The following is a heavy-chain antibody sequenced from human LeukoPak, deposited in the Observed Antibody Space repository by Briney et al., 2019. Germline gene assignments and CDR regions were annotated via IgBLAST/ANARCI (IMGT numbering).Heavy chain of an antibody. D-gene: IGHD3-22*01. Sequence: GASVRVSCKVSGYTLKELLIHWVRQAPGKGLEWMGGFDPDTVETIYAQKFQGRVTMTEDTSTDTAYMDLSSLRSEDTAVYYCATVRYYDTPGDSDYFDYWGQGTLVTVSS. CDR2: FDPDTVET. CDR3: ATVRYYDTPGDSDYFDY. CDR1: GYTLKELL. J-gene: IGHJ4*02. V-gene: IGHV1-24*01.